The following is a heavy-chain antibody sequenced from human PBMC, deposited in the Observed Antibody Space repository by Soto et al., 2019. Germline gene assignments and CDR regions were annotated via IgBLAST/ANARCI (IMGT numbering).Heavy chain of an antibody. J-gene: IGHJ4*02. Sequence: ASVKVSCKTSGYTFTGYYIYWVRQAPGQGLEWMGWINPHSGGTDSSQKFQGRVTMTRDTSISTAYMELSRLRSDDTAVYYCAGTSCSSTTCPTTYWGQGTLVTVSS. CDR3: AGTSCSSTTCPTTY. CDR2: INPHSGGT. CDR1: GYTFTGYY. V-gene: IGHV1-2*02. D-gene: IGHD2-2*01.